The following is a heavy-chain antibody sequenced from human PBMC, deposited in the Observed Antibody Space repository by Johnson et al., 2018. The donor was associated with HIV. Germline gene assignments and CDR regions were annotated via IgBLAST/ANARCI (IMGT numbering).Heavy chain of an antibody. V-gene: IGHV3-30-3*01. D-gene: IGHD6-19*01. Sequence: QVQLVESGGGVIQPGRSLRLSCAASGFTFSSYAMHWVRQAPGKGLEWVAVISYDGSNKYYADSVKGRCTIPRDNSKNTLYLQMNSLRAEDTAVYYCARDRSSGWYGRVDAFDIWGQGTMVTVSS. CDR3: ARDRSSGWYGRVDAFDI. CDR1: GFTFSSYA. CDR2: ISYDGSNK. J-gene: IGHJ3*02.